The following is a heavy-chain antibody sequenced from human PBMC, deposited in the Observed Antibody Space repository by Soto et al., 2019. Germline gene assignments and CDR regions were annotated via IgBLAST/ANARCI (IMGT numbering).Heavy chain of an antibody. CDR3: ARMGDSSGYSGWFDP. Sequence: EVQLVEYGGGLVQPGGSLRLSCAASGFTVSSNYMSWVRQAPGKGLEWVSVIYSGGSTYYADSVKGRFTISRDNSKNTLYLQRNSLRAEDTAVYYCARMGDSSGYSGWFDPWGQGTLGTVSS. D-gene: IGHD3-22*01. CDR2: IYSGGST. V-gene: IGHV3-66*01. J-gene: IGHJ5*02. CDR1: GFTVSSNY.